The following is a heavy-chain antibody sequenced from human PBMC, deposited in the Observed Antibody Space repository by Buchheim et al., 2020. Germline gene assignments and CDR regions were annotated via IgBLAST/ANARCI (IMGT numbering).Heavy chain of an antibody. CDR1: GGSISSYY. J-gene: IGHJ4*02. D-gene: IGHD6-19*01. CDR2: IYYSGST. CDR3: ARGGQWLATIGGYYFDY. V-gene: IGHV4-59*01. Sequence: QVQLQESGPGLVKPSEILSLTCTVSGGSISSYYWSWIRQPPGKGLEWIGYIYYSGSTNYNPSLKSRVTISVDTSKNQFSLKLSSVTAADTAVYYCARGGQWLATIGGYYFDYWGQGTL.